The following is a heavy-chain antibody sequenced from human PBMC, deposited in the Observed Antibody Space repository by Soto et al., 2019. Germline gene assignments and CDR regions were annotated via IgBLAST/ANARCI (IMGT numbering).Heavy chain of an antibody. Sequence: GSLRLSCVASGFTFRTYTMNWVRQAPGKGLEWVSGIRGFSPYTFYAESVKGRFTISRDNAKNSLYLQMNSLGVEDTAVYYCARDRGYDAHDYYYNAMDVWGQGTTVTVSS. V-gene: IGHV3-21*01. D-gene: IGHD2-15*01. CDR1: GFTFRTYT. J-gene: IGHJ6*02. CDR3: ARDRGYDAHDYYYNAMDV. CDR2: IRGFSPYT.